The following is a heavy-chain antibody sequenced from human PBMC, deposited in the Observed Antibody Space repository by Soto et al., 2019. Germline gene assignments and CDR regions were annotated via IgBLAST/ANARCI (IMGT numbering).Heavy chain of an antibody. CDR1: GLTFSSYA. V-gene: IGHV3-23*01. CDR2: ISDSGDST. Sequence: AGSLRLSCAASGLTFSSYAMTWVRQAPGKGLEWVSLISDSGDSTYYADSVKGRFTISRDNSKNTLYLQMNNLRAEDTAVYYCATPPQYCSSTSCYNYGMDVWGQGTTVTVSS. D-gene: IGHD2-2*01. CDR3: ATPPQYCSSTSCYNYGMDV. J-gene: IGHJ6*02.